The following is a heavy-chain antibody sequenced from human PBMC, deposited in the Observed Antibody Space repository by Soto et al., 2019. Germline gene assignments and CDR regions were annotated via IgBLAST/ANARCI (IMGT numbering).Heavy chain of an antibody. CDR2: IYYSGST. V-gene: IGHV4-31*03. D-gene: IGHD2-8*01. Sequence: SETLSLTCTVSGGSISSGGYYWSWIRQHPGKGLEWIGYIYYSGSTYYNPSLKSRVTISVDTSKKQFSLKLTSVTAADTVVYYCARCLVLMGNNWFDPGGQGPLVTVSS. CDR3: ARCLVLMGNNWFDP. J-gene: IGHJ5*02. CDR1: GGSISSGGYY.